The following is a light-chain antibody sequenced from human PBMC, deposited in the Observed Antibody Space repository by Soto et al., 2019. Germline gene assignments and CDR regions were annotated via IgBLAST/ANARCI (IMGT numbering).Light chain of an antibody. CDR1: SSDIGAYNL. Sequence: QSVLTQPASVSGSPGQSVTISCTGTSSDIGAYNLVSWYQHHPDKAPKLMISEVSNRPSGVSDRFSGSKSGNTASLTISGLQSEDDADYYCASLTTTNFVFGTGTQLTVL. V-gene: IGLV2-14*01. CDR3: ASLTTTNFV. J-gene: IGLJ1*01. CDR2: EVS.